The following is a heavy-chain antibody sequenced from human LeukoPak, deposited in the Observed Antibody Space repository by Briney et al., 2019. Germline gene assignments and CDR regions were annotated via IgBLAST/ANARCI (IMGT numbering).Heavy chain of an antibody. J-gene: IGHJ4*02. V-gene: IGHV1-46*01. CDR3: ARDQEGFDY. CDR1: GYTFTSNY. CDR2: IYSRDGST. Sequence: ASVKVSCKASGYTFTSNYIHWVRQAPGQGLEWMGMIYSRDGSTSYAQKFQGRVTVTRDTSTGTVHMELSGLRSEDTAVYYCARDQEGFDYWGQGTLVTVSS.